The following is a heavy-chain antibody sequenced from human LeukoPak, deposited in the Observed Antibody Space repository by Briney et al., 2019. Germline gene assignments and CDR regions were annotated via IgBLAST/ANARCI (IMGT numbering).Heavy chain of an antibody. V-gene: IGHV6-1*01. Sequence: SQTLSLTCVISGDSVSSNSVAWNWIRQSPSRGLEWLGRTYYRPKWYNDYAVSVKSRITISPDTSRNQFSLQLNSVTPEDTAVYYCARETINFFDYWGQGTLVTVSS. J-gene: IGHJ4*02. D-gene: IGHD4/OR15-4a*01. CDR2: TYYRPKWYN. CDR1: GDSVSSNSVA. CDR3: ARETINFFDY.